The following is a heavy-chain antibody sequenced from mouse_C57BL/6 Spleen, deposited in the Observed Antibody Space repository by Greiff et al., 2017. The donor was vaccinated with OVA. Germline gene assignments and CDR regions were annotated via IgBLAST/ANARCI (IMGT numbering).Heavy chain of an antibody. CDR1: GYTFTSYW. CDR2: IYPGSGST. J-gene: IGHJ2*01. V-gene: IGHV1-55*01. D-gene: IGHD2-4*01. CDR3: ARGGAYDYDGFDY. Sequence: VQLQQPGAELVKPGASVKMSCKASGYTFTSYWITWVKQRPGQGLEWIGDIYPGSGSTNYNEKFKSKAKLTVDTSSSTAYMQLSSLTSEDSAFYYCARGGAYDYDGFDYWGQGTTLTVSS.